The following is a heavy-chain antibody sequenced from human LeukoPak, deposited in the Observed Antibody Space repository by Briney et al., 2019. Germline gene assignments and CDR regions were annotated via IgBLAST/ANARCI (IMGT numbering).Heavy chain of an antibody. CDR3: AKQYSSSWYYFDY. CDR1: GFTFSSYA. CDR2: ISGSGGST. J-gene: IGHJ4*02. D-gene: IGHD6-13*01. Sequence: PGGSLRLSCAASGFTFSSYAMSWVRLAPGKGLEWVSAISGSGGSTYYADSVKGRFTISRDNSKNTLYLQMNSLRAEDTAVYYCAKQYSSSWYYFDYWGQGTLVTVSS. V-gene: IGHV3-23*01.